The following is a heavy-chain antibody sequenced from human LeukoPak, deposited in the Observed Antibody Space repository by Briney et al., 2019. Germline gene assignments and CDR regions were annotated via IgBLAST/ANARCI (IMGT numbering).Heavy chain of an antibody. J-gene: IGHJ5*02. CDR2: FDPEDGET. CDR3: ATIYDFWSGSHWFDP. CDR1: GYTLTELS. Sequence: GASVKVSCKVSGYTLTELSMHWVRQAPGKGVEWMGGFDPEDGETIYAQKFQGRVTMTEDTSTDTAYMELSRLRSDDTAVYYCATIYDFWSGSHWFDPWGQGTLVTVSS. D-gene: IGHD3-3*01. V-gene: IGHV1-24*01.